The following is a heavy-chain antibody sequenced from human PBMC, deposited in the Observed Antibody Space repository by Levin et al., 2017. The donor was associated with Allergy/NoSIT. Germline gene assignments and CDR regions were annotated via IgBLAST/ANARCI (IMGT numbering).Heavy chain of an antibody. V-gene: IGHV3-30*04. CDR1: GFTFSSYA. CDR3: ARGGRVVPAHFDY. Sequence: GGSLRLSCAASGFTFSSYAMHWVRQAPGKGLEWVAVISYDGSNKYYADSVKGRFTISRDNSKNTLYLQMNSLRAEDTAVYYCARGGRVVPAHFDYWGQGTLVTVSS. CDR2: ISYDGSNK. J-gene: IGHJ4*02. D-gene: IGHD2-2*01.